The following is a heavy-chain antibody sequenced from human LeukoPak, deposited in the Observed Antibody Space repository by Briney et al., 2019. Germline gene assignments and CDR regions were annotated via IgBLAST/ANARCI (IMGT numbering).Heavy chain of an antibody. V-gene: IGHV4-61*01. CDR1: GGSVSSGNYY. J-gene: IGHJ4*02. CDR3: ARVSAAGTGPDY. Sequence: SETLSLTCTVSGGSVSSGNYYWSWIRQPPGKGLEWIGFMSNSGHTDSTPSLKSRVTITVDTSKNQFSLKLNSVTAADTAVYYCARVSAAGTGPDYWGQGTLVTVSS. D-gene: IGHD6-13*01. CDR2: MSNSGHT.